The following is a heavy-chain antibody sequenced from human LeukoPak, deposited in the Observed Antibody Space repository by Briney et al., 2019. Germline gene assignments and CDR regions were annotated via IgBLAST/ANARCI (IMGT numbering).Heavy chain of an antibody. Sequence: GASVKVSCKASGYTFTSYGISWVRQAPGQGLEWMGWISAYNGNTNYAQKLQGRVTMTTDTSTSTAYMELRSLRSDDTAVYYCACANYYDSSGYYLPEYFQHWGQGTLVTVSS. V-gene: IGHV1-18*01. CDR1: GYTFTSYG. J-gene: IGHJ1*01. D-gene: IGHD3-22*01. CDR2: ISAYNGNT. CDR3: ACANYYDSSGYYLPEYFQH.